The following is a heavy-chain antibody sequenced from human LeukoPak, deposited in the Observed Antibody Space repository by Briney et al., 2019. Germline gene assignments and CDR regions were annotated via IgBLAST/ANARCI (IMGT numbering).Heavy chain of an antibody. CDR2: ISGSGGST. Sequence: PGGSLRLSCAASGFTVSSNYMSWVRQAPGKGLEWVSAISGSGGSTYYADSVKGRFTISRDNSKNTLYLQMNSLRAEDTAVYYCAKTRMVRGVISLAFDYWGQGTLVTVSS. V-gene: IGHV3-23*01. CDR3: AKTRMVRGVISLAFDY. CDR1: GFTVSSNY. D-gene: IGHD3-10*01. J-gene: IGHJ4*02.